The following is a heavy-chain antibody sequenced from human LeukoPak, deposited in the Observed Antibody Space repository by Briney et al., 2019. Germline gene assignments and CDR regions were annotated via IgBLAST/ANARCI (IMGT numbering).Heavy chain of an antibody. J-gene: IGHJ4*02. CDR2: VALEGSRK. V-gene: IGHV3-30*03. D-gene: IGHD6-19*01. CDR1: GFTFSHHH. Sequence: GGSLRLSCAASGFTFSHHHIHCVRQAPGEGLGWGTVVALEGSRKIYADSVKGGVTISRDNSKNTVSLQMSSLGVEHTAVYYCARDQGDASGWFFDYWGQGARVIVSS. CDR3: ARDQGDASGWFFDY.